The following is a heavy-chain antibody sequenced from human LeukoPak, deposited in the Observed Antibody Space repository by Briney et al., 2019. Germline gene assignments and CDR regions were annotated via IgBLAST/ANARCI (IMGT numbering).Heavy chain of an antibody. D-gene: IGHD3-3*01. CDR1: GFTFSSYA. V-gene: IGHV3-30-3*01. CDR3: ARSGYPLYDAFDI. J-gene: IGHJ3*02. CDR2: ISYDGSNK. Sequence: PGGSLRLSCAASGFTFSSYATHWVRQAPGKGLEWVAVISYDGSNKYYADSVKGRFTISRDNSKNTLYLQMNSLRAEDTAVYYCARSGYPLYDAFDIWGQGTMVTVSS.